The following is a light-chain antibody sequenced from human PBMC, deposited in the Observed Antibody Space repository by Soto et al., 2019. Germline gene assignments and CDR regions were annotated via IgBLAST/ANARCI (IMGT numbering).Light chain of an antibody. CDR3: QQYGGSPLT. Sequence: DILMTHSPITLSVSPGEGPTLCCRLSQSVSNPYLAWDQQKPGQAPRLLIYSVSSRAAGIPARFSGSGSGTEFTLTISSLQSEDFAVYYCQQYGGSPLTFGGGTKVDIK. CDR2: SVS. CDR1: QSVSNP. J-gene: IGKJ4*02. V-gene: IGKV3-15*01.